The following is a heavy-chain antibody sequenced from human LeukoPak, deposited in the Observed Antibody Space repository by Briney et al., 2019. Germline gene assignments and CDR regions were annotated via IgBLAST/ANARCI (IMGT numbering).Heavy chain of an antibody. CDR1: GFTFSSYG. V-gene: IGHV3-23*01. D-gene: IGHD3-22*01. Sequence: GESLRLSCAASGFTFSSYGMSWVRQAPGKGLEWVSAISGSGGSTYYADSVKGRFTISRDNSKNTLYLQMNSLRAEDTAVYYCAKEILYYYDSSADYWGQGTLVTVSS. J-gene: IGHJ4*02. CDR3: AKEILYYYDSSADY. CDR2: ISGSGGST.